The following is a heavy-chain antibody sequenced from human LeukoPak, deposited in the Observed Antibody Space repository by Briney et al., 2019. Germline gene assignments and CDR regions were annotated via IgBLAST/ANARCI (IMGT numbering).Heavy chain of an antibody. Sequence: ASVQVSCKASGYTFTSYDINWVRQATGQGLEWMGWMNPSSGNTGYAQKFQGRVTMTRDTSIGTAYMELSSLRSEDSAVYYCAREELMVQDAFDIWGQGTMVTVSS. CDR1: GYTFTSYD. V-gene: IGHV1-8*01. CDR3: AREELMVQDAFDI. D-gene: IGHD1-26*01. J-gene: IGHJ3*02. CDR2: MNPSSGNT.